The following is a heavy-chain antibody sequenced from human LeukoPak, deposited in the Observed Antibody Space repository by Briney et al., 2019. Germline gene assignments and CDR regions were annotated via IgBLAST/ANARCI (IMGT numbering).Heavy chain of an antibody. Sequence: GGSLRLSCAASGFTFSSYSMNWVRQAPGKGLEWVSSISSSSYIYYADSVKGRFTISRDNAKNSLYLQMNSLRAEDTAVYYCARMSQLAVTKRQYYYYYMDVWGKGTTVTISS. CDR3: ARMSQLAVTKRQYYYYYMDV. CDR1: GFTFSSYS. CDR2: ISSSSYI. J-gene: IGHJ6*03. V-gene: IGHV3-21*01. D-gene: IGHD2-2*01.